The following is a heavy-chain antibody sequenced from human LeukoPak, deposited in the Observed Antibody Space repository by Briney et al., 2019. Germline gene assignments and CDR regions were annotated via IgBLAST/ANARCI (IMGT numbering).Heavy chain of an antibody. Sequence: GGSLRLSCAASGFTFDDYAMHWVRQAPGKGLEWVSGISWNSGSIEYADSVKGRFTISRDNAKNSLYLQMNSLRPEDTALYYCAKDIRATSVAGTSGFDSWGQGTLVTVSS. J-gene: IGHJ4*02. V-gene: IGHV3-9*01. CDR1: GFTFDDYA. CDR3: AKDIRATSVAGTSGFDS. CDR2: ISWNSGSI. D-gene: IGHD6-19*01.